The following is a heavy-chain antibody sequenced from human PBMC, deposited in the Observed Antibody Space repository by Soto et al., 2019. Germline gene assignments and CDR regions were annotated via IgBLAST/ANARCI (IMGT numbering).Heavy chain of an antibody. V-gene: IGHV1-3*01. Sequence: QVQLVQSGAEVKKPGASVKVSCKASGYTFRSSAMHWVRQAPGQRLEWMGWINVGNGNRKYSQKFQGRVIISRDTSASTAYMEVSNLRSEDTAVYYCAKGNNYGDFRRGDAFDMWGQGTMVTVSS. CDR1: GYTFRSSA. CDR3: AKGNNYGDFRRGDAFDM. D-gene: IGHD4-17*01. CDR2: INVGNGNR. J-gene: IGHJ3*02.